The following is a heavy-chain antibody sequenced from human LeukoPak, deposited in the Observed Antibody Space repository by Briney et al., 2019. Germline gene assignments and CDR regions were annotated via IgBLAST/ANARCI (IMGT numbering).Heavy chain of an antibody. CDR2: IGTAGDT. CDR1: GFTFSSYD. V-gene: IGHV3-13*04. Sequence: GGSLRLSCAASGFTFSSYDMHWVRQATGKGLEWVSGIGTAGDTYYPGSVKGRFTISRENAKNSLYLQVNSLRAGDTAVYYCARGMGATTQSLFDQWGQGTLVTVSS. D-gene: IGHD1-26*01. J-gene: IGHJ4*02. CDR3: ARGMGATTQSLFDQ.